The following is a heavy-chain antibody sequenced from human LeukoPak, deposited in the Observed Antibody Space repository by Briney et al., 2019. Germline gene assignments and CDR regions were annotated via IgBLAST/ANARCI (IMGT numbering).Heavy chain of an antibody. CDR1: GFPLSSYV. J-gene: IGHJ4*02. CDR2: LNSDGSTT. Sequence: GGSLRLSCAASGFPLSSYVVSWVRQAPGKGLVWVSRLNSDGSTTNYADSVKGRFTISRDNAKNTLYLQMNSLRAEDTAVYYCARALRYYDSSGYYQDFDYWGQGTLVTVSS. CDR3: ARALRYYDSSGYYQDFDY. V-gene: IGHV3-74*01. D-gene: IGHD3-22*01.